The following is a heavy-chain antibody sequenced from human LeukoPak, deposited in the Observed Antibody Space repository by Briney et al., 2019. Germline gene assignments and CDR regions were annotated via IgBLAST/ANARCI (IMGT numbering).Heavy chain of an antibody. J-gene: IGHJ5*02. Sequence: SVKVSCKASGGTFSSYAISWVRQAPGQGLEWMGGIIPIFGTANYAQKFQGRVTITADESTSTAYMEPSSLRSAGTAVYYWARDDWFAPWGQGTLVTVSS. CDR2: IIPIFGTA. CDR1: GGTFSSYA. CDR3: ARDDWFAP. V-gene: IGHV1-69*01.